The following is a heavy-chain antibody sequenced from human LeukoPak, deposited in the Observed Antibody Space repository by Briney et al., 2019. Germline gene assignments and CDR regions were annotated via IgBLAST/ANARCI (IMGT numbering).Heavy chain of an antibody. CDR3: AKGGPTYYGFWSGYYPDY. D-gene: IGHD3-3*01. CDR1: GFTFSSYG. V-gene: IGHV3-30*18. CDR2: ISYDGSNK. J-gene: IGHJ4*02. Sequence: GGSLRLSCAASGFTFSSYGMHWVRQAPGKGLEWVAVISYDGSNKYYADSVKGRFTISRDNSKNTLYLQMNSLRAEDTAVYYCAKGGPTYYGFWSGYYPDYWGQGTLVTVSS.